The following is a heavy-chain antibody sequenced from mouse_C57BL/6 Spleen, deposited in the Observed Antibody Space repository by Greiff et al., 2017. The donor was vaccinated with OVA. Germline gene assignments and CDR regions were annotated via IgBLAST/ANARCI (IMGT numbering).Heavy chain of an antibody. D-gene: IGHD1-1*01. V-gene: IGHV1-52*01. Sequence: QVQLQQPGAELVRPGSSVKLSCKASGYTFTSYWMHWVKQRPIQGLEWIGNIDPSDSETHYNQKFKDKATLTVDKSSSTAYMQLSGLTSEDSAVYYCARVTTVVPDYWGQGTTLTVSS. CDR3: ARVTTVVPDY. J-gene: IGHJ2*01. CDR1: GYTFTSYW. CDR2: IDPSDSET.